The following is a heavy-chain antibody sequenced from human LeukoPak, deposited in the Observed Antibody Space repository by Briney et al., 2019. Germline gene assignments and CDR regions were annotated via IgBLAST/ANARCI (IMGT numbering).Heavy chain of an antibody. J-gene: IGHJ6*03. CDR2: ISAYNGKT. CDR3: ARGGTTVTKSQTYYYYMDV. Sequence: ASVKVSCKTSGYTFTSYGISWVRQAPGQGLEWMGWISAYNGKTNYAQKLQGRVTMTTDTSTRTAYMELRSLRSDDTAVYYCARGGTTVTKSQTYYYYMDVWGKGTTVTVSS. CDR1: GYTFTSYG. D-gene: IGHD4-11*01. V-gene: IGHV1-18*01.